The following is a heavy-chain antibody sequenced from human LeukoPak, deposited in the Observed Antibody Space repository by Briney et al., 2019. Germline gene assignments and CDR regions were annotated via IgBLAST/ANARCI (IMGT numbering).Heavy chain of an antibody. CDR3: AKDSYGDYGARGLFDY. D-gene: IGHD4-17*01. CDR1: GFTFSSYA. CDR2: ISGSGGST. V-gene: IGHV3-23*01. J-gene: IGHJ4*02. Sequence: QTGGSLRLSCAASGFTFSSYAMSWVRQAPGKGLEWVSAISGSGGSTYYADSVKGRFTISRDNSKNTLYLQMNSLRAEDTAVYYCAKDSYGDYGARGLFDYWGQGTLVTVSS.